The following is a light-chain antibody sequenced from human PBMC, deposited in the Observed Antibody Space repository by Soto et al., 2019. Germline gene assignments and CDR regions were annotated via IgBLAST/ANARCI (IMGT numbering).Light chain of an antibody. Sequence: EIVMTHSPATLSVSPGERATLSCRAIQSVSIYLAWYQQKPGQAPRLLIYGASSRATGIPDRFSGSGSGTDFTLTISRLEPEDFAVYYCQQYGSSGTFGQGTKVDI. V-gene: IGKV3-20*01. CDR2: GAS. CDR1: QSVSIY. CDR3: QQYGSSGT. J-gene: IGKJ1*01.